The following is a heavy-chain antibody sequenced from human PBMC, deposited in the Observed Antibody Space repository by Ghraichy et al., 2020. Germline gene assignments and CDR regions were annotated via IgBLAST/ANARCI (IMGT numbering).Heavy chain of an antibody. CDR2: INHSGST. Sequence: ESLNISCAVYGGSFSGYYWSWIRQPPGKGLEWIGEINHSGSTNYNPSLKSRVTISVDTSKNQFSLKLSSVTAADTAVYYCARGQSELLWFGELLYPRTYYFDYWGQGTLVTVSS. J-gene: IGHJ4*02. D-gene: IGHD3-10*01. CDR3: ARGQSELLWFGELLYPRTYYFDY. V-gene: IGHV4-34*01. CDR1: GGSFSGYY.